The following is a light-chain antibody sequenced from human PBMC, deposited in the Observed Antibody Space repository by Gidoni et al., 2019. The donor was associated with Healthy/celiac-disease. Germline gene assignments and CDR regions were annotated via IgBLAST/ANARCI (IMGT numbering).Light chain of an antibody. V-gene: IGKV2-28*01. CDR3: MQALQTPYT. Sequence: DIVMTQSPLSLHVTPGEPASISCRSSQSLLHSNGYNYLDWYLQKPGQSPQLLIYLGSNRASGVPDRCSGSGSGTDFTLKISRVEAEDVGVYYCMQALQTPYTFGQGTKLEIK. J-gene: IGKJ2*01. CDR1: QSLLHSNGYNY. CDR2: LGS.